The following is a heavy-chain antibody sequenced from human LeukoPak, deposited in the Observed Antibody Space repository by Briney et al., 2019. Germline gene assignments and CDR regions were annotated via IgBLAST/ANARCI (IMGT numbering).Heavy chain of an antibody. J-gene: IGHJ4*02. D-gene: IGHD6-19*01. CDR3: ARGAGEQWLFKLDYYFDY. CDR2: ISSSSSYI. CDR1: GFTFSSYS. V-gene: IGHV3-21*01. Sequence: GGSLRLSCAASGFTFSSYSMNWVRQAPGKGLEWVSSISSSSSYIYYADSVKGRFTISRDNAKNSLYLQMNSLRAEDTAVYYCARGAGEQWLFKLDYYFDYWGQGTLVTVSS.